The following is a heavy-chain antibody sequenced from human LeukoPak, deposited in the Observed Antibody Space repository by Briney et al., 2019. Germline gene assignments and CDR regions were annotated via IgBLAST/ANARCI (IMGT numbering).Heavy chain of an antibody. D-gene: IGHD2-2*02. J-gene: IGHJ4*02. Sequence: SVKVSCKASGGTFSSYAVSWVRQAPGQGLEWMGRIIPILSIANYAQKFQGRVTITADKSTSTAYMELSSLRSEDTAVYYCARIVVPAAITSIAAAALDYWGQGTLVTVSS. CDR3: ARIVVPAAITSIAAAALDY. CDR1: GGTFSSYA. CDR2: IIPILSIA. V-gene: IGHV1-69*04.